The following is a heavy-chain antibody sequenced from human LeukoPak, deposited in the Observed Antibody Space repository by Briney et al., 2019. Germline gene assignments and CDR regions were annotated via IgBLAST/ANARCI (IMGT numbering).Heavy chain of an antibody. CDR1: GFTFSDYY. CDR3: ARDRGGDYYDSSGYYEFDY. D-gene: IGHD3-22*01. V-gene: IGHV3-11*01. Sequence: PGGSLRLSCAASGFTFSDYYMGWIRQAPGKGLEWVSYISSSGSTIYYADSVKGRFTISRDNAKNSLYLQMNSLRAEDTAVYYCARDRGGDYYDSSGYYEFDYWGQGTLVTVSS. CDR2: ISSSGSTI. J-gene: IGHJ4*02.